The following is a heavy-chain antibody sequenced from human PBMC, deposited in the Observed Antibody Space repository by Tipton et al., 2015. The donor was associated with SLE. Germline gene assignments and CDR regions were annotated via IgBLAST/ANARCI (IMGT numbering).Heavy chain of an antibody. V-gene: IGHV3-30*01. D-gene: IGHD3-22*01. Sequence: RSLRLSCAASGVTFSGYAMHWVRQAPGEGLEWVAVISFDGTFKYYGKSVKGRFTISRDTANNTVFLQMNSLRAEDTAVYYCARGLPDDYDRSPHAFDIWGQGRIVTVSS. CDR3: ARGLPDDYDRSPHAFDI. CDR1: GVTFSGYA. J-gene: IGHJ3*02. CDR2: ISFDGTFK.